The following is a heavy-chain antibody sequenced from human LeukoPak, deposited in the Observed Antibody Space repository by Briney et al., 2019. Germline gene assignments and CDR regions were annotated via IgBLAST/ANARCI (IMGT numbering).Heavy chain of an antibody. CDR2: IYYSGST. V-gene: IGHV4-59*01. J-gene: IGHJ4*02. D-gene: IGHD1-26*01. CDR3: ARDGGSSYFDY. CDR1: GGSSSSYY. Sequence: SETLSLTCNVSGGSSSSYYWSWIRQPPGKGLEWIGYIYYSGSTNYNPSLKSRVTISVDTSKNQFSLKLSSVTAADTAVYYCARDGGSSYFDYWGQGTLVTVSS.